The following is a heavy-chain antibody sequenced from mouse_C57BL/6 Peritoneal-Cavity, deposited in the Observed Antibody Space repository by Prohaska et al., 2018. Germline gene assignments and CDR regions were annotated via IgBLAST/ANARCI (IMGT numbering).Heavy chain of an antibody. Sequence: EVKLVESGGGLVQPGGSLKLSCAASGFTFSDYGMEWVRQAPRKGPEWVAFISNLAYSIYYADTVTGRFTISRENAKNTLYLEMSSLRSEDTAMYYCARHGSNYAMDYWGQGTSVTVSS. CDR2: ISNLAYSI. CDR3: ARHGSNYAMDY. V-gene: IGHV5-15*01. J-gene: IGHJ4*01. CDR1: GFTFSDYG.